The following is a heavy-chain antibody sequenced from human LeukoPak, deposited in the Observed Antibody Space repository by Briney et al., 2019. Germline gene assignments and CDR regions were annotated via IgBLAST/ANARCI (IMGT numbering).Heavy chain of an antibody. J-gene: IGHJ5*02. CDR2: INTNTGNP. Sequence: ASVKVSCKASGYTFTSYAMNWVRQAPGQGLEWMGWINTNTGNPTYAQGFTGRFVFSLDTSVSTAYLQISSLKAEDTAVYYCAREGAGYSSEWARFDPWGQGTLVTVSS. D-gene: IGHD6-19*01. V-gene: IGHV7-4-1*02. CDR1: GYTFTSYA. CDR3: AREGAGYSSEWARFDP.